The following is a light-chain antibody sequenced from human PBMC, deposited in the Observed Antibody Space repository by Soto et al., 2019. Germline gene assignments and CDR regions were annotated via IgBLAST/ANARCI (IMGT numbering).Light chain of an antibody. V-gene: IGKV3-20*01. CDR3: QQYGSSPFT. CDR1: QSVSSGY. Sequence: ESALTQSPGTLSLSPGQRATLSCRASQSVSSGYLAWYQHKPGQAPRLLIYGASSRATGIPDRFSGSGSATDFTLTISRLEPEDFAVYYCQQYGSSPFTFGQGTRLEIK. CDR2: GAS. J-gene: IGKJ2*01.